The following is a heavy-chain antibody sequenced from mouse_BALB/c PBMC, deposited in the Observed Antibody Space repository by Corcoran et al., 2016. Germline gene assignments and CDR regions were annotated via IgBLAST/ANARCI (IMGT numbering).Heavy chain of an antibody. J-gene: IGHJ3*01. D-gene: IGHD1-1*01. CDR3: ARNYGSSPWFAY. CDR1: GFNIKDTY. Sequence: EVQLQQSGAELVKPGASVKLSCTASGFNIKDTYMHWVKQRPEQGLEWIGRIDPANGNTKYDPKFQGKATITADTSSNTAYLQLSSLTSEDTAVYYCARNYGSSPWFAYRGQGTLVTVSA. CDR2: IDPANGNT. V-gene: IGHV14-3*02.